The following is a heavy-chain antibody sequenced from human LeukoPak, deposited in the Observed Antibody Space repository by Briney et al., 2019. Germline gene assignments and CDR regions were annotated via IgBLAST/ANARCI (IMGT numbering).Heavy chain of an antibody. CDR2: IIPIFGTA. D-gene: IGHD3-16*02. CDR3: ARDSSWGSYRLDY. CDR1: GGTFSSYA. Sequence: ASVKVSCKASGGTFSSYAISWVRQAPGQGLELMGAIIPIFGTANYAQKFQGRVTITADKSTSTAYMELSSLRSEDTAVYYCARDSSWGSYRLDYWGQGTLVTVSS. J-gene: IGHJ4*02. V-gene: IGHV1-69*06.